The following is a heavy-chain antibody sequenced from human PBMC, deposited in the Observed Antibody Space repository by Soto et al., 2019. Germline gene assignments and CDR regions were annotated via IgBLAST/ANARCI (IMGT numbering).Heavy chain of an antibody. J-gene: IGHJ4*02. CDR1: GGSFSGYY. Sequence: SETLSLTCAVCGGSFSGYYWSWIRQPPEKGLEWIGEINHSGSTNYNPSLKSRVTISVDTSKNQFSLKLSSVTAADTAVYYCARGSHYDVGSGDSVTGFDYWGQGTLVTVSS. V-gene: IGHV4-34*01. D-gene: IGHD3-3*01. CDR2: INHSGST. CDR3: ARGSHYDVGSGDSVTGFDY.